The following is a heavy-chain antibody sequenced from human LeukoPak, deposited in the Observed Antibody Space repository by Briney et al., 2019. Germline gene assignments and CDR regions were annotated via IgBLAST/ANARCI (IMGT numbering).Heavy chain of an antibody. Sequence: GGSLRLSCTVSGFTLSSYEMTWFRQAPGKGLEGVSSIGYGGADSHYADSVKGRFTISRDNSKNTLYPQLSSLRADDTAVYYCAKESFDSSGYYDAFDIWGQGTMVTVSS. CDR1: GFTLSSYE. V-gene: IGHV3-23*01. CDR3: AKESFDSSGYYDAFDI. J-gene: IGHJ3*02. D-gene: IGHD3-22*01. CDR2: IGYGGADS.